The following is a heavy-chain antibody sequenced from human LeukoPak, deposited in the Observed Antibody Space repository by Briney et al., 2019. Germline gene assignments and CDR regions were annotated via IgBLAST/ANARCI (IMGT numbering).Heavy chain of an antibody. Sequence: PGGSLRLSCAASGFTVSSNYMSWVRQAPGKGLEWVSFIYNTGATYYADSVKGRFTISRDNSKNTLHLQMDSLTVEDTAVYYCGVSIWMAPWGQGTLVTVSS. D-gene: IGHD5-24*01. J-gene: IGHJ5*02. V-gene: IGHV3-66*01. CDR1: GFTVSSNY. CDR3: GVSIWMAP. CDR2: IYNTGAT.